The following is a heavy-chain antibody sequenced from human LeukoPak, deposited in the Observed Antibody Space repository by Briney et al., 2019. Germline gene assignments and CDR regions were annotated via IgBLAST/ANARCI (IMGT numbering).Heavy chain of an antibody. J-gene: IGHJ6*03. CDR3: ATSTVYYYYYMDV. CDR1: GFTFRSFA. V-gene: IGHV3-23*01. D-gene: IGHD3-3*02. Sequence: GGSLTLSCAVSGFTFRSFAMSWVRQAPGKGLEWVSAFSGSGCSTYYADSVRGRFTISRDNSNNPLYLPMNGLRAEDTAVYYCATSTVYYYYYMDVWGKGTTVIISS. CDR2: FSGSGCST.